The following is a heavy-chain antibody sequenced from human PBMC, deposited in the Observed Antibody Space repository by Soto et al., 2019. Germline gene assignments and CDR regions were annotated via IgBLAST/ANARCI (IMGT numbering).Heavy chain of an antibody. J-gene: IGHJ6*02. CDR2: ISRSSSTI. CDR3: ARAPSQHHQSYSYYFAMDV. CDR1: GFTFSSYS. V-gene: IGHV3-48*01. D-gene: IGHD6-13*01. Sequence: EVLLVESGGGLVQPGGSLRVSCAAAGFTFSSYSMNWVRQAPGKGLEGVSYISRSSSTIYYADSVKGRFTISRDNAKNSLYQQMNSLRAEDTAVYYCARAPSQHHQSYSYYFAMDVWGQGTTVTVSS.